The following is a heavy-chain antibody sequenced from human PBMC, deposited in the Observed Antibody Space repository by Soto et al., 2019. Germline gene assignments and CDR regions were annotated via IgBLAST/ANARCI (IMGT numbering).Heavy chain of an antibody. CDR2: ISHDGINK. J-gene: IGHJ5*02. D-gene: IGHD6-19*01. CDR1: GFSFSSYA. V-gene: IGHV3-30-3*01. CDR3: ARDMYSSDYFVKWFEP. Sequence: QVRLVESGGGVVQPGRSLRLSCTASGFSFSSYAMNWFRQPPGKGLEWVAVISHDGINKHYADSVKGRVTVSRDNSNHSLDLQLNSRRGEDTAMYYCARDMYSSDYFVKWFEPWGQGTLVTVSS.